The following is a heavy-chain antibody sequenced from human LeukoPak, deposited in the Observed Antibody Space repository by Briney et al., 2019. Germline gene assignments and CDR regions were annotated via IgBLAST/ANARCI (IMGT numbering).Heavy chain of an antibody. D-gene: IGHD3-10*01. J-gene: IGHJ4*02. V-gene: IGHV1-18*01. CDR1: GYTSTSYG. CDR2: INTYNGNT. CDR3: AREVIYGSGSFYFDY. Sequence: ASVKVSCKASGYTSTSYGISWVRQAPGQGLEWMGWINTYNGNTNYAQKLQGRVTMTTDTSTSTAYMELRSLRSDDTAVYYCAREVIYGSGSFYFDYWGQGTLVTVSS.